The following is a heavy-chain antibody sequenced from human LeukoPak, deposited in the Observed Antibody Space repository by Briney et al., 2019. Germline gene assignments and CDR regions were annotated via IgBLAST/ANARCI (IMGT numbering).Heavy chain of an antibody. J-gene: IGHJ4*02. V-gene: IGHV3-30*04. CDR3: ASDSDYNS. CDR1: GFTFSSYA. Sequence: GGSLRLSCAAPGFTFSSYAMHWVRQAPGKGLEWVAVISYDGSNKYYADPVKGRFTISRDNSKNTLYLQMNSLRAEDTAVYYCASDSDYNSWGQGTLVTVSS. D-gene: IGHD3-10*01. CDR2: ISYDGSNK.